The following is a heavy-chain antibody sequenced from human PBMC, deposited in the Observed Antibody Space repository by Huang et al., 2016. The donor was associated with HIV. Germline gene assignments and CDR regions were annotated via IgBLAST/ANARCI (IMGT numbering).Heavy chain of an antibody. V-gene: IGHV4-34*01. J-gene: IGHJ6*03. Sequence: QVQLQQWGAGLLRPSETLSLTCAVYGGSFSGYYGTWIRPPPGKGLEWIGEINQRESTNYNPSRKSRVTISVDTSRNQFSLTLTSVTAADTAVYYCARGQGGYYYYYMDVWGKGTTVTVSS. CDR3: ARGQGGYYYYYMDV. CDR2: INQREST. CDR1: GGSFSGYY.